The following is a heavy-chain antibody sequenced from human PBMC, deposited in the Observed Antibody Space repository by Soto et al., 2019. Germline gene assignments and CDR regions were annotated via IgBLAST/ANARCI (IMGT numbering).Heavy chain of an antibody. Sequence: EVQLLESGGGLVQPGGSLRLSCAASGFTFSSYAMSWVRQAPGKGLEWVSALSGSGGSTYYADAGKGRFTIPRDNSKNTLYLQMNSLRAEDTAVYYCEKDWSDYGDYWFDPWGQGTLVTVSS. V-gene: IGHV3-23*01. CDR2: LSGSGGST. J-gene: IGHJ5*02. CDR1: GFTFSSYA. CDR3: EKDWSDYGDYWFDP. D-gene: IGHD4-17*01.